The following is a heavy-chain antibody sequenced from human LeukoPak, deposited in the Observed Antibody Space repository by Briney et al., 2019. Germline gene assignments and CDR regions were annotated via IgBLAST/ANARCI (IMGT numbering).Heavy chain of an antibody. V-gene: IGHV4-61*02. D-gene: IGHD5-18*01. CDR2: IFTSGST. CDR1: GGSISSGSYY. CDR3: TREGYSSPDY. Sequence: PSETLSHTCTVSGGSISSGSYYWSWIRQPAGKGLEWIGRIFTSGSTNYNPSLKSRVTISMDTSKNQFSLKLSAVTAADTAVYYCTREGYSSPDYWGQGTLVTVSS. J-gene: IGHJ4*02.